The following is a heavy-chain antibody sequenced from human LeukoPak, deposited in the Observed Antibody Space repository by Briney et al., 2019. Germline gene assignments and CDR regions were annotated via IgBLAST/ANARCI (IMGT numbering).Heavy chain of an antibody. J-gene: IGHJ4*02. D-gene: IGHD6-19*01. CDR1: GFDFSSHA. V-gene: IGHV3-23*01. CDR2: FNDTGSST. Sequence: GGSLRLSCVASGFDFSSHAMTWVRQAPGKGLEWVSSFNDTGSSTYYADSVKGRFTISRDNSKNTLYLQMKSLRAEDTAVYYCAKVTNSGWYGGFDYWGQGTLVTVSS. CDR3: AKVTNSGWYGGFDY.